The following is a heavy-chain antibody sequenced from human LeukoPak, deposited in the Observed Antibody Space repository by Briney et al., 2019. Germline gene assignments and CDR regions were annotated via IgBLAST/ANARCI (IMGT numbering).Heavy chain of an antibody. Sequence: GASVKVSCKASGYTFTSYYMHWVRQAPGQGLEWMGIINPSGGSTSYAQKFQGRVTMTTDTSTSTAYMELRSLRSDDTAVYYCATLSGYSYGYTDYWGQGTLVTVSS. D-gene: IGHD5-18*01. V-gene: IGHV1-46*01. CDR2: INPSGGST. CDR3: ATLSGYSYGYTDY. CDR1: GYTFTSYY. J-gene: IGHJ4*02.